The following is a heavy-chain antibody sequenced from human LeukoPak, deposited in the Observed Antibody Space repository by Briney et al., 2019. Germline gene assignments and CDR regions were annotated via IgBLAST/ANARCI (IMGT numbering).Heavy chain of an antibody. CDR1: GYTFTGYY. J-gene: IGHJ3*02. Sequence: ASVKVSCKASGYTFTGYYMHWVRQAPGQGLEWMGWINPNSGGTNYAQKFQGRVTMTRDTSISTAYTELSRLRSDDTAVYYCATDILTGYYNGAFDIWGQGTMVTVSS. D-gene: IGHD3-9*01. V-gene: IGHV1-2*02. CDR2: INPNSGGT. CDR3: ATDILTGYYNGAFDI.